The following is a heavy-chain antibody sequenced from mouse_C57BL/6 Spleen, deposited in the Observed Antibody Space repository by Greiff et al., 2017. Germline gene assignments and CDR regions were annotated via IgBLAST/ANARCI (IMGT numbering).Heavy chain of an antibody. J-gene: IGHJ4*01. Sequence: EVQVVESGPELVKPGASVKIPCKASGYTFTDYNMDWVKQSHGKSLEWIGDINPNNGGTIYNQKFKGKATLTVDKSSSTAYMELRSLTSEDTAVYYCARSNYDYDGPYAMDYWGQGTSVTVSS. CDR3: ARSNYDYDGPYAMDY. D-gene: IGHD2-4*01. CDR1: GYTFTDYN. V-gene: IGHV1-18*01. CDR2: INPNNGGT.